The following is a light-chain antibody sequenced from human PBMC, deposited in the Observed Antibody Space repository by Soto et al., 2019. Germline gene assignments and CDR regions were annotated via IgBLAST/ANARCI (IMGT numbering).Light chain of an antibody. CDR1: SSNIGSNY. CDR2: RNN. V-gene: IGLV1-47*01. Sequence: QSVLTQPPSASGTPGQRVTISCSGSSSNIGSNYVYWYQQLPGTAPKLLIYRNNQRPSGVPDRFSGSKSGTSASLAISGLRSEDEADYYCAAWEDSLSAVVFGGGTKVTVL. CDR3: AAWEDSLSAVV. J-gene: IGLJ2*01.